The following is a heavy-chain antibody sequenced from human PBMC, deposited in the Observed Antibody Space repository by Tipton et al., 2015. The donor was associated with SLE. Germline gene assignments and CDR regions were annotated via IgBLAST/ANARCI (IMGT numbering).Heavy chain of an antibody. CDR3: ARGTLNSYYMDV. CDR1: GGSISSGDYS. V-gene: IGHV4-31*03. CDR2: IFYSGST. Sequence: TLSLTCTVSGGSISSGDYSWNWIRQHPGEGLEWIGYIFYSGSTYYIPSLRGRVTISVDPSKKHFSLNLTSVTAADTAVYYCARGTLNSYYMDVWGTGTTVTVS. J-gene: IGHJ6*03.